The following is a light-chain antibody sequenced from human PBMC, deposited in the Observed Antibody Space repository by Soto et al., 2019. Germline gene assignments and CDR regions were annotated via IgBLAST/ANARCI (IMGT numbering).Light chain of an antibody. CDR2: GAS. CDR1: QSVSSS. CDR3: QQYYNWPRGT. J-gene: IGKJ1*01. Sequence: EIVMAQSPATLSVSPGEGATVSCRASQSVSSSLAWYQQKPGQAPRLLISGASTRATGVPARFSGSGSGTEFTLTVSSLQSEDFAVYYCQQYYNWPRGTFGQGTKVDIK. V-gene: IGKV3-15*01.